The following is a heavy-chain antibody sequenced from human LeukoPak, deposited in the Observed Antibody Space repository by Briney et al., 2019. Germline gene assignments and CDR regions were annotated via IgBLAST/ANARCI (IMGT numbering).Heavy chain of an antibody. CDR3: ARPYGDLYYFDY. D-gene: IGHD4-17*01. CDR2: ISSSSSYT. Sequence: GGSLRLSCAASGFTFSDYYMSWIRQAPGKGLEWVSYISSSSSYTNYADSVKGRFTISRDNAKNSLYLQMNSLRAEDTAVYYCARPYGDLYYFDYWGQGTLVTVPS. J-gene: IGHJ4*02. CDR1: GFTFSDYY. V-gene: IGHV3-11*06.